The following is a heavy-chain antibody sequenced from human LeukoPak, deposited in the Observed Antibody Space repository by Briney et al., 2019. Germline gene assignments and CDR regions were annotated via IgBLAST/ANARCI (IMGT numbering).Heavy chain of an antibody. J-gene: IGHJ4*02. CDR2: ISGSGDST. Sequence: GGSLRLSCAASRFTFNNYAMTWVRQAPGKGLEWGSTISGSGDSTHYADSVKGRFTISRDNSKNMLYLQMNSLRVEDTAIYYCVKGCSYTGCYTSDYWGQGTLVTVSS. V-gene: IGHV3-23*01. CDR1: RFTFNNYA. CDR3: VKGCSYTGCYTSDY. D-gene: IGHD2-2*02.